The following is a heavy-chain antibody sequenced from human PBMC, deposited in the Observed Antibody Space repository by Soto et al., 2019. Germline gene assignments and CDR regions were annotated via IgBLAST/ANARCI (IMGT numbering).Heavy chain of an antibody. Sequence: LSETLSLTCAVYGGSFSGYYWSWIRQPPGKGLEWIGEINHSGSNNYNPSLKSRVTISVDTSKNQFSLKLSSVTSADTAVYYCARGPIGYLDYWGQGTLVTVSS. J-gene: IGHJ4*02. CDR1: GGSFSGYY. CDR2: INHSGSN. V-gene: IGHV4-34*01. D-gene: IGHD3-10*01. CDR3: ARGPIGYLDY.